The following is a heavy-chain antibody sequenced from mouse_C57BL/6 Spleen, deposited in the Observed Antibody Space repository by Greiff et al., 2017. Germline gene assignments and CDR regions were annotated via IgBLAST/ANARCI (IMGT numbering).Heavy chain of an antibody. V-gene: IGHV1-80*01. CDR2: IYPGDGDT. CDR1: GYAFSSYW. CDR3: GRSRITTVVATDY. D-gene: IGHD1-1*01. Sequence: VQRVESGAELVKPGASVKISCKASGYAFSSYWMNWVKQRPGKGLEWIGQIYPGDGDTNYNGKFKGKATLTADKSSSTAYMQLSSLTSEDSAVYCCGRSRITTVVATDYWGQGTTLTVSS. J-gene: IGHJ2*01.